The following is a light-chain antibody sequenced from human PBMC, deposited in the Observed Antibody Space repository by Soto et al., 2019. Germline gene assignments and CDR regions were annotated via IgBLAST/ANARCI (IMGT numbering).Light chain of an antibody. V-gene: IGKV1-9*01. CDR2: AAS. CDR3: QQLNSYLIT. J-gene: IGKJ5*01. Sequence: DIQLTQSPSFLSASVGDRVTIPCRASQDISSYLAWYQQKPGKAPKLLIFAASTLQSGVPSRFSGSGSGTEFTLTISSLQPEDFATYYCQQLNSYLITFGQGTRLEIK. CDR1: QDISSY.